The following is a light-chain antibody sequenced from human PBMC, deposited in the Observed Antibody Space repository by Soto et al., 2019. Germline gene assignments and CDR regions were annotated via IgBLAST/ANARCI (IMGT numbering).Light chain of an antibody. V-gene: IGKV3-11*01. CDR3: QQTSNWPPIT. Sequence: EIVLTQSPATLSLSPGERATLSCRASQSVSSYLAWYQQKPGQAPRLLIYDASNRATGIPARFSGSGSGTDFTLTISSLEPEDFAVYYCQQTSNWPPITFGQGTRLDIK. J-gene: IGKJ5*01. CDR1: QSVSSY. CDR2: DAS.